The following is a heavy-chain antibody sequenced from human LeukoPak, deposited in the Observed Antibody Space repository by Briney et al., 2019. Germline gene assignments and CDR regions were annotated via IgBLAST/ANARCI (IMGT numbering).Heavy chain of an antibody. V-gene: IGHV3-23*01. CDR3: AKNYYEYTGPYSWVFDY. Sequence: GGSLRLSCPASGFTFTNFAMSWVRQAPGKGLEWVSGILASGGTTYYADSVKGRFTSSRDNSKNTLYLQMSSLRAEDTAIYYCAKNYYEYTGPYSWVFDYWGQGTLVTVSS. D-gene: IGHD3-22*01. CDR2: ILASGGTT. CDR1: GFTFTNFA. J-gene: IGHJ4*02.